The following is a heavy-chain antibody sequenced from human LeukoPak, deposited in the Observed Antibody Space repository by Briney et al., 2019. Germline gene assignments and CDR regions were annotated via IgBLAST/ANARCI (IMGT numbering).Heavy chain of an antibody. CDR3: ARARYNVLLWFGGGPRSDAFDI. J-gene: IGHJ3*02. CDR1: GGTFSSYA. CDR2: IIPIFGTA. V-gene: IGHV1-69*13. Sequence: ASVKVSCKASGGTFSSYAISWVRQAPGQGLEWMGGIIPIFGTANYAQKFQGRVTITADESTSTAYMELSSLRSEDTAVYYCARARYNVLLWFGGGPRSDAFDIWGQGTMVTVSS. D-gene: IGHD3-10*01.